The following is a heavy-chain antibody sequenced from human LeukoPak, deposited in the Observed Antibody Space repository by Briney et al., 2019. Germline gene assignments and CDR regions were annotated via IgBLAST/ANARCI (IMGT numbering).Heavy chain of an antibody. CDR1: GFIFSNFA. CDR3: ARDEASSTY. CDR2: IYSGGST. J-gene: IGHJ4*02. D-gene: IGHD1-1*01. Sequence: GGSLRLSCATSGFIFSNFAMSWVRQAPGKGLEWVSVIYSGGSTYYADSVKGRFTISRDNSKNTLYLQMNSLRAEDTAVYYCARDEASSTYWGQGTLVTVSS. V-gene: IGHV3-53*01.